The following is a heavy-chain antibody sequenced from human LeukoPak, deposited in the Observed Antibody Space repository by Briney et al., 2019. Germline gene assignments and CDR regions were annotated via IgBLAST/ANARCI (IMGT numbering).Heavy chain of an antibody. J-gene: IGHJ3*02. CDR1: GFTFSSYA. CDR2: INGSGGST. CDR3: AKYRLLGCGDAFDI. V-gene: IGHV3-23*01. Sequence: GGSLRLSCAASGFTFSSYAMSWVRQAPGKGLEWVAAINGSGGSTYYPDSVKGRFTNSRDNSKNTLYLQMNSLRVDDTAVEYWAKYRLLGCGDAFDIWGQGTMVTVSS. D-gene: IGHD3-10*01.